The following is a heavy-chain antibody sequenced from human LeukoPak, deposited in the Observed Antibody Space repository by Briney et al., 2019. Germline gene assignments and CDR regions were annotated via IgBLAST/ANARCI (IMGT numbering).Heavy chain of an antibody. J-gene: IGHJ4*02. CDR1: GYTFTSYG. CDR2: ISAYNGNT. V-gene: IGHV1-18*01. Sequence: GASVKVSCKASGYTFTSYGISWVRQAPGQGLEWMGWISAYNGNTNYAQKLQGRVTMTTDTSTSTAYMELRSLRPDDTAVYYCARGLYYYDSSGYFSDYWGQGTLVTVSS. D-gene: IGHD3-22*01. CDR3: ARGLYYYDSSGYFSDY.